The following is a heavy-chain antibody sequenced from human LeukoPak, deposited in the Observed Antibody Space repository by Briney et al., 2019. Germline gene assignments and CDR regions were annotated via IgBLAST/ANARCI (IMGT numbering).Heavy chain of an antibody. CDR1: GFTFDDYA. D-gene: IGHD1-26*01. J-gene: IGHJ4*02. Sequence: GRSLRLSCAASGFTFDDYAMHWVRQAPGKGLEWVSGISWNSGSIVYADSVKGRFTISRDNAKNSLYLQMNSLRAEDTALYYCAKARGMGGGVYFDYWGQGTLVTVSS. V-gene: IGHV3-9*01. CDR2: ISWNSGSI. CDR3: AKARGMGGGVYFDY.